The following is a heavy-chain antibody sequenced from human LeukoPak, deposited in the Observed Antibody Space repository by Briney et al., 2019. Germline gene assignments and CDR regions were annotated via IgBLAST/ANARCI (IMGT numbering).Heavy chain of an antibody. V-gene: IGHV4-39*01. CDR3: ARHIAARNYYYYGMDV. J-gene: IGHJ6*02. CDR2: LYYSGTT. Sequence: SETLSLTCTVSGGSISTYYWGWIRQPPGKGLEWIGSLYYSGTTYHNPSLKSRVTISVDTSKNQFSLKLSSVTAADTAVYYCARHIAARNYYYYGMDVWGQGTTVTVSS. D-gene: IGHD6-6*01. CDR1: GGSISTYY.